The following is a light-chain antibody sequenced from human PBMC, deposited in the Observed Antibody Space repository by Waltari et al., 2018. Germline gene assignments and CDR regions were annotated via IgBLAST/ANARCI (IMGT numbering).Light chain of an antibody. CDR2: DPS. CDR1: QNISSW. V-gene: IGKV1D-16*01. J-gene: IGKJ4*01. CDR3: QHYSIYPTT. Sequence: IQMTQPPSSLPASVAYRVTSPCRASQNISSWLAWYQQKPEKAPKSLSYDPSNLPTGVTSRFSGSGSVTHFSLTISNLQPEDFATEYCQHYSIYPTTVGGATKLE.